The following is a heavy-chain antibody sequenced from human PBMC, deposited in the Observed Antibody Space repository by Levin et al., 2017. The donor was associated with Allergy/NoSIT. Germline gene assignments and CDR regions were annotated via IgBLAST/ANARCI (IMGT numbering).Heavy chain of an antibody. V-gene: IGHV4-31*03. Sequence: SETLSLTCTVSGGSISSGGYYWSWIRQHPGKGLEWIGYIYYSGSTYYNPSLKSRVTISVDTSKNQFSLKLSSVTAADTAVYYCARVESVSGYYYEYFQHWGQGTLVTVSS. J-gene: IGHJ1*01. D-gene: IGHD3-22*01. CDR2: IYYSGST. CDR3: ARVESVSGYYYEYFQH. CDR1: GGSISSGGYY.